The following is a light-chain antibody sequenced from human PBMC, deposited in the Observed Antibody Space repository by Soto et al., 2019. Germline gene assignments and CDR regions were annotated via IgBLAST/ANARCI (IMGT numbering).Light chain of an antibody. V-gene: IGLV1-40*01. J-gene: IGLJ2*01. Sequence: QSVLTQPPSVSVAPGQRVTISCTGSRSNIGAGYDVHWYQQLPGRAPKLLIYGNTNRPSGVPDRFSGSKSGTSASLAITGLQAEYEADYYCLSFDSSLSVVFGGGTKLTVL. CDR2: GNT. CDR3: LSFDSSLSVV. CDR1: RSNIGAGYD.